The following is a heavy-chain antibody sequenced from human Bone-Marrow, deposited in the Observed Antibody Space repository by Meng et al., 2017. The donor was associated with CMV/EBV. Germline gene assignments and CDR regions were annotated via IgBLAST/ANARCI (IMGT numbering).Heavy chain of an antibody. D-gene: IGHD3-10*01. V-gene: IGHV3-9*01. CDR3: AKAYGSGSYYYYYGMDD. J-gene: IGHJ6*02. Sequence: LSLSCAASGFTFDDYAMHWVRQAPGKGLEWVSGISWNSGSIGYADSVKGRFTISRDNAKNSLYLQMNSLRAEDTALYYCAKAYGSGSYYYYYGMDDWGPGTTVTVSS. CDR1: GFTFDDYA. CDR2: ISWNSGSI.